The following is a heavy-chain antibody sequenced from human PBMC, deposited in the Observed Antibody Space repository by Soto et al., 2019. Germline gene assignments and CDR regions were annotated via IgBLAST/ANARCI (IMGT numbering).Heavy chain of an antibody. V-gene: IGHV2-5*02. Sequence: SGPTLVNPTQTLTLTCTFSGFSLSTSGVGVGWIRQPPGKALEWLALIYWDDDKRYSPSLKSRLTITKDTSKNQVVLTMTNMDPVDTATYYCVQSRCGGDCLQSYSSNSYYGLDVWGQGTTVTVSS. CDR1: GFSLSTSGVG. J-gene: IGHJ6*02. CDR2: IYWDDDK. D-gene: IGHD2-21*01. CDR3: VQSRCGGDCLQSYSSNSYYGLDV.